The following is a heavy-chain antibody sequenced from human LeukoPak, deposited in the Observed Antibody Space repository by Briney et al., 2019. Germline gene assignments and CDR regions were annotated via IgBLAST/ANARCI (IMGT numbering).Heavy chain of an antibody. CDR2: IYHTGTT. CDR3: AREPSGGYMDV. CDR1: DYSISSGYQ. V-gene: IGHV4-38-2*02. D-gene: IGHD6-19*01. Sequence: SETLSLTCAVTDYSISSGYQWGWIRQPPGKGLEWVANIYHTGTTYYNPSLESRVTISMDTSKNEFSLKLYSVTAADTAVYYCAREPSGGYMDVCGKGITVTVSS. J-gene: IGHJ6*03.